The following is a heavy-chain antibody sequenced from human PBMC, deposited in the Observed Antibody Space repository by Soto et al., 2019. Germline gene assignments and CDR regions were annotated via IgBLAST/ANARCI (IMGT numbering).Heavy chain of an antibody. J-gene: IGHJ6*02. D-gene: IGHD6-13*01. Sequence: QVQLVQSGAEVKKPGSSVKVSCKASGGTFSSYPISWVRQAPGQGLEWMGGIIPIFGTANYAQKFQGRVTITSDESTSTAYIELSSLRSQDTAVYYCARDRRAAADFYYYYGMDVWGQGTTVTVSS. CDR2: IIPIFGTA. V-gene: IGHV1-69*05. CDR1: GGTFSSYP. CDR3: ARDRRAAADFYYYYGMDV.